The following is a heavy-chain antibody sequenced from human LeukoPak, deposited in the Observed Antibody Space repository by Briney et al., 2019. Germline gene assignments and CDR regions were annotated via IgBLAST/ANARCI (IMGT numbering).Heavy chain of an antibody. CDR2: INHSGSP. J-gene: IGHJ4*02. D-gene: IGHD1-26*01. V-gene: IGHV4-34*01. CDR3: ARGLYSGDDY. Sequence: SETLSLTCAVYGGSFSGYYWSWIRQPPGKGLEWIGEINHSGSPNYNPSLKSRVTISVDTSKNQFSLKLSSVTAADTAVYYCARGLYSGDDYWGQGTLVTVSS. CDR1: GGSFSGYY.